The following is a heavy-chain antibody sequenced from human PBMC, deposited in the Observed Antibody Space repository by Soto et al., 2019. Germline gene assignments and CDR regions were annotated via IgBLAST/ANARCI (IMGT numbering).Heavy chain of an antibody. CDR3: ARVTLYWYFDL. CDR2: INHSGST. Sequence: QVHLQESGPGLVKPSGTLSLTCVVSSGSINSNNWWSWVRQPPGKGLEWIGDINHSGSTNYNPSLKSRVTISVDKSKNQFSLELNSVTAADTAVYYCARVTLYWYFDLWGRGTLVTVSS. V-gene: IGHV4-4*02. CDR1: SGSINSNNW. J-gene: IGHJ2*01.